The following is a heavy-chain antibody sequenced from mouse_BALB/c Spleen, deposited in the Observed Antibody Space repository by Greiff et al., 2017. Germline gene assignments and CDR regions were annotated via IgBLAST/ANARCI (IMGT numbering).Heavy chain of an antibody. CDR1: GFTFSSYA. CDR2: ISSGGSYT. J-gene: IGHJ4*01. Sequence: EVMLVESGGGLVKPGGSLKLSCAASGFTFSSYAMSWVRQSPEKRLEWVAEISSGGSYTYYPDTVTGRFTISRDNAKNTLYLEMSSLRSEDTAMYYCAKLGNYAMDYWGQGTSVTVSS. CDR3: AKLGNYAMDY. D-gene: IGHD4-1*01. V-gene: IGHV5-9-4*01.